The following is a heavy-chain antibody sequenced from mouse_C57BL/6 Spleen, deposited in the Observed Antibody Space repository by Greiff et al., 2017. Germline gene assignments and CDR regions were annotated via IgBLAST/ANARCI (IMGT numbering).Heavy chain of an antibody. V-gene: IGHV1-82*01. CDR2: IYPGDGDT. Sequence: QVQLQQSGPELVKPGASVKISCKASGYAFSSSWMNWVKQRPGKGLEWIGRIYPGDGDTNYNGKFKGKATLTADKSSSTAYMQLSSLTSEDSAVYFCAKDYTNDFGYFDVWGTGTTVTVSS. J-gene: IGHJ1*03. D-gene: IGHD2-12*01. CDR3: AKDYTNDFGYFDV. CDR1: GYAFSSSW.